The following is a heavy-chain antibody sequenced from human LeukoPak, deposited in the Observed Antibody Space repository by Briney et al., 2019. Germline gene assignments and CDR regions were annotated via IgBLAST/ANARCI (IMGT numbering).Heavy chain of an antibody. J-gene: IGHJ4*02. CDR2: ISSSSSYT. Sequence: GGSLRLSCAASGFTFSHYTINWVRQAPGKGLEWVSSISSSSSYTHYADSLKGRFTISRDNAKNSLYLQMNSLRAEDTAVYYCASGYSDWLLNYWGQGTLVTVSS. D-gene: IGHD3-9*01. V-gene: IGHV3-21*01. CDR1: GFTFSHYT. CDR3: ASGYSDWLLNY.